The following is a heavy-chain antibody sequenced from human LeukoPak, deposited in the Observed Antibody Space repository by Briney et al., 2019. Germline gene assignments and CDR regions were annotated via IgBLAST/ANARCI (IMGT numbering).Heavy chain of an antibody. J-gene: IGHJ4*02. CDR3: VRYCRSSDYYHFDY. CDR2: IYYSGDS. Sequence: SETLSLTCTVSGGSFSSGNYHWDWIRQPPGKGLEWIASIYYSGDSCYNPSLKSRVTISVDTSKNQFSLKLSSVTAADTAVYHCVRYCRSSDYYHFDYWGQGTLVTVSS. D-gene: IGHD4-17*01. CDR1: GGSFSSGNYH. V-gene: IGHV4-39*01.